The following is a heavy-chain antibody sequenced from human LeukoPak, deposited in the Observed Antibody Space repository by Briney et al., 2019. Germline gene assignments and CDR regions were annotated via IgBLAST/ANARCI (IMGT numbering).Heavy chain of an antibody. CDR1: GGSFSGYY. CDR3: ARGPRYSSGWYGY. V-gene: IGHV4-34*01. J-gene: IGHJ4*02. Sequence: PSETLSLTCAVYGGSFSGYYWSWIRQPPGKGLEWIGEINHSGSTNYNPSLKSRVTISVDTSKKQFSLRLSSVTAADTAVYYCARGPRYSSGWYGYWGQGTLVTVSS. CDR2: INHSGST. D-gene: IGHD6-19*01.